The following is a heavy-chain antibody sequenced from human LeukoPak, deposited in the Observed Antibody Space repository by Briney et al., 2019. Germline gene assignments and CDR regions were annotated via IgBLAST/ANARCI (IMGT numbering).Heavy chain of an antibody. CDR1: KLTFTSYN. J-gene: IGHJ4*02. CDR3: ARDGGSYQYYFDY. CDR2: ISTTGSYV. Sequence: TGGSLRLSCTASKLTFTSYNMHWVRQAPGKGLEWVSAISTTGSYVHYIDSVKGRFTISRDDAQNSLFLQMNSLRAEDTAVYYCARDGGSYQYYFDYWGQGTLVTVSS. D-gene: IGHD1-26*01. V-gene: IGHV3-21*06.